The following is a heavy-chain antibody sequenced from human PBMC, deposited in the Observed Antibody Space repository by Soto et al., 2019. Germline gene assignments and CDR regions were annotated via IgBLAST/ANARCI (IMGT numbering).Heavy chain of an antibody. V-gene: IGHV1-69*01. CDR1: GGTFSSYA. J-gene: IGHJ4*02. D-gene: IGHD3-16*01. Sequence: QVQLVQSGAEVKKPGSSVKVSWKASGGTFSSYAISWVRQAPGQGLEWMGGIIPIFGTANYAQKFQGRVTITADESTSTAYMELSSLTSEDTAVYYCARQGAMITFGGADFDYWGQGTLVTVSS. CDR2: IIPIFGTA. CDR3: ARQGAMITFGGADFDY.